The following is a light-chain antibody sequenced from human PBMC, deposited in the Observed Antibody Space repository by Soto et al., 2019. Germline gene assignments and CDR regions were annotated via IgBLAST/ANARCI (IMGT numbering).Light chain of an antibody. J-gene: IGLJ1*01. Sequence: QSALTQPASVSGSPGQSITISCTGTSSDVGSYNLVSWYQQHPGKAPKLMIYEGNKRPSGVSNRFSGSKSGNTASLTISGLQAADEADYYCCSYARSSTLYVFGTGTKLTVL. CDR2: EGN. V-gene: IGLV2-23*01. CDR1: SSDVGSYNL. CDR3: CSYARSSTLYV.